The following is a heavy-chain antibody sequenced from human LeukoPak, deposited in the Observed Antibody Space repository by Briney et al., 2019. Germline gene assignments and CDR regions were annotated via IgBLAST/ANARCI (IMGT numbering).Heavy chain of an antibody. J-gene: IGHJ6*04. D-gene: IGHD2-2*01. V-gene: IGHV3-30*04. Sequence: PGGSLRLSCAASGFTFSSYAMHWVRQAPGKGLEWVAVISYDGSNKYYADSAKGRFTISRDNSKNTLYLQMNSLRAEDTAVYYCAREYCSSTSCYLFYYYYYGMDVWGKGTTVTVSS. CDR1: GFTFSSYA. CDR3: AREYCSSTSCYLFYYYYYGMDV. CDR2: ISYDGSNK.